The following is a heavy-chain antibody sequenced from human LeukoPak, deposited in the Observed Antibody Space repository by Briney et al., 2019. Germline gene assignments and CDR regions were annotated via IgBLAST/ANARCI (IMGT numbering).Heavy chain of an antibody. J-gene: IGHJ5*02. CDR1: GGTFSSYA. CDR3: ASDIVGASLNWFDP. D-gene: IGHD1-26*01. Sequence: SVKVSCKASGGTFSSYAISWVRQAPGQGLEWMVGIIPIFGTANYAQKFQGRVTITADESTSTAYMELSSLRSEDTAVYYCASDIVGASLNWFDPWGQGTLVTVSS. V-gene: IGHV1-69*13. CDR2: IIPIFGTA.